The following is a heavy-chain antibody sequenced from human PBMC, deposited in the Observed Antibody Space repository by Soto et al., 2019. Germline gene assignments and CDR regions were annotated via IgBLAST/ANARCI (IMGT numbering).Heavy chain of an antibody. CDR3: AGGKGSDEENWFDP. J-gene: IGHJ5*02. Sequence: SETLSLTCTVSGGSISSGDYYWSWIRQPPGKGLEWIGYIYYSGSTYYNPSLKSRVTISVDTSKNQFSLKLSSVTAADTAVYYCAGGKGSDEENWFDPWGQGTLVTVSS. CDR2: IYYSGST. V-gene: IGHV4-30-4*01. D-gene: IGHD3-10*01. CDR1: GGSISSGDYY.